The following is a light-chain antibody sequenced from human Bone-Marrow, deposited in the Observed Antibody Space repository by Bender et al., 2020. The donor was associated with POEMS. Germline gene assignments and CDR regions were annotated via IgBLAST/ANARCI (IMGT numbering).Light chain of an antibody. J-gene: IGLJ1*01. Sequence: QSALTQPASVSGSPGQSITISCTGTSSNSGTFGLVSWYQQLPGKAPTLIIYEGSERPSGISNRFSGSKSDNRASLTISGLQTDDEADYYCCSFAGLGVFGTGTKVTVL. CDR1: SSNSGTFGL. V-gene: IGLV2-23*01. CDR3: CSFAGLGV. CDR2: EGS.